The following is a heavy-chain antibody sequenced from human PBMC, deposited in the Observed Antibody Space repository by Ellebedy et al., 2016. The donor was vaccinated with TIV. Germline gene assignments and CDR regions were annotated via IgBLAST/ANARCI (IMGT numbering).Heavy chain of an antibody. CDR2: LQSKTDGGTT. V-gene: IGHV3-15*01. Sequence: GESLKISCAASGFTFSNAWMSWVRQAPGKGLEWVGRLQSKTDGGTTDYAAPVKGRFTISRDDSKNTLYLKMNSLKTEDTAVYYCTTVRYYYGSGSFFWGQGTLVTVSS. D-gene: IGHD3-10*01. J-gene: IGHJ4*02. CDR3: TTVRYYYGSGSFF. CDR1: GFTFSNAW.